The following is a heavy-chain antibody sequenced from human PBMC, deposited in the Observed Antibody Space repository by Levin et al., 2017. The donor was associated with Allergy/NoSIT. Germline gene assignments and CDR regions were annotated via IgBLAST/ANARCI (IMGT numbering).Heavy chain of an antibody. Sequence: QPGGSLRLSCAASGFTFDDYGMHWVRQVPGKGLEWVSSISWNSGSTGYADSVKGRFTVSRDNAKNSLYLQMNSLRGEDTALYYCAKGSSSGWTIGRFDPWGQGTLVTVSS. D-gene: IGHD6-19*01. J-gene: IGHJ5*02. CDR2: ISWNSGST. CDR3: AKGSSSGWTIGRFDP. V-gene: IGHV3-9*01. CDR1: GFTFDDYG.